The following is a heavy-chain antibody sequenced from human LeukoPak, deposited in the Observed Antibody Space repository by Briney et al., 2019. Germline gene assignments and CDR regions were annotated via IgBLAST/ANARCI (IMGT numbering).Heavy chain of an antibody. J-gene: IGHJ4*02. D-gene: IGHD3-10*01. V-gene: IGHV1-2*02. CDR2: INPNSGGT. CDR3: AREYYGSGSYYNVGDSSAGY. Sequence: ASVKVSCKASGYTFTGYYMHWVRQAPGQGLEWMGWINPNSGGTNYAQKFQGRVTMTRDTSISTAYMELSRLRSDDTAVYYCAREYYGSGSYYNVGDSSAGYWGQGTLVTVSS. CDR1: GYTFTGYY.